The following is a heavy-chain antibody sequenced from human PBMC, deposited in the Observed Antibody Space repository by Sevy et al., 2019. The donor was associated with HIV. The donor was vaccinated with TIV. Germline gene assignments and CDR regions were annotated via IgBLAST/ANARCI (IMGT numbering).Heavy chain of an antibody. J-gene: IGHJ5*02. CDR2: IYGGGNT. Sequence: SETLSLTCAVSGGSIRSYYWSWIRQPAGKGLEWIGRIYGGGNTNYNPSLKSRVTMSVDTSKNQFSLELRSVTAADTAVYYCARDKGGSTWFLLDPWGQGRLVTVSS. CDR3: ARDKGGSTWFLLDP. V-gene: IGHV4-4*07. D-gene: IGHD6-13*01. CDR1: GGSIRSYY.